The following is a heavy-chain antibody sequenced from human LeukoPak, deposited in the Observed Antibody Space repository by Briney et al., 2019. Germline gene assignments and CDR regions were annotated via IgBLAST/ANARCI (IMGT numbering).Heavy chain of an antibody. CDR2: IYYSGST. CDR1: GGSISNYY. Sequence: PSGTLSLTCTVSGGSISNYYWNWVRQPPGKGLEWIAYIYYSGSTNYNPSLKSRVTISVDTSKNQFSLKLGSVTAADTAVYYCARDFNGANSFDTWGQGTLVTVSS. D-gene: IGHD4/OR15-4a*01. CDR3: ARDFNGANSFDT. V-gene: IGHV4-59*01. J-gene: IGHJ4*02.